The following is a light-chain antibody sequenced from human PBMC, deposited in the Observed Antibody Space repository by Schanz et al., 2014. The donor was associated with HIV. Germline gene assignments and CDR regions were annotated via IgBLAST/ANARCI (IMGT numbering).Light chain of an antibody. CDR2: DVA. V-gene: IGLV2-14*01. J-gene: IGLJ3*02. CDR1: SSDVGGYDF. CDR3: SSYTSSSTWV. Sequence: QSVLTQPASVSGSPGQSITISCTGTSSDVGGYDFVSWFQQYPGKAPKLMIYDVAKRPSGISNRFSGSKSGNTASLTIFGLQADDEADYYCSSYTSSSTWVFGGGTKVTVL.